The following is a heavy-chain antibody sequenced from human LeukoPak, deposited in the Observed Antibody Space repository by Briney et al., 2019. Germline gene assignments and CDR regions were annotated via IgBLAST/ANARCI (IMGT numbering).Heavy chain of an antibody. CDR2: ISWNSGHI. Sequence: GGSLRLSCAASGFTFDDCAMHWVRQAPGKGLEWVSGISWNSGHIGYADSVKGRFTISRDNAKNSLYLKVKSLRAEDTALYYCAKDRRHTVSGGYFDLWGRGTLVIVSS. D-gene: IGHD3-10*01. J-gene: IGHJ2*01. CDR1: GFTFDDCA. V-gene: IGHV3-9*01. CDR3: AKDRRHTVSGGYFDL.